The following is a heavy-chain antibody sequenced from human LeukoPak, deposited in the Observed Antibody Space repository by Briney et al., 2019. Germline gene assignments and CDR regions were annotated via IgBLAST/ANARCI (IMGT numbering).Heavy chain of an antibody. D-gene: IGHD4-17*01. CDR3: VAGLRTFDY. J-gene: IGHJ4*02. Sequence: GGSLRLSCAASGFTFSSYGMHWVRQAPGKGLEWVANIKQDGSEKYYVDSVKGRFTISRDNAKNSLYLQMNSLRAEDTAVYYCVAGLRTFDYWGQGTLVTVSS. CDR1: GFTFSSYG. V-gene: IGHV3-7*01. CDR2: IKQDGSEK.